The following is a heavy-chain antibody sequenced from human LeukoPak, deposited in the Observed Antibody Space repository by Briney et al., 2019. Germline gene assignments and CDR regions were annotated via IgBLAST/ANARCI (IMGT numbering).Heavy chain of an antibody. D-gene: IGHD3-10*01. Sequence: GGSLRLSCAASGFTFSSYAVHWVRQAPGKGLEYVSAISSNGGSTYYANSVKGRFTISRDNSKNTLYLQMGSLRAEDMAVYYCARAALLWFGEFTRGSPDYWGQGTLVTVSS. CDR3: ARAALLWFGEFTRGSPDY. V-gene: IGHV3-64*01. CDR2: ISSNGGST. J-gene: IGHJ4*02. CDR1: GFTFSSYA.